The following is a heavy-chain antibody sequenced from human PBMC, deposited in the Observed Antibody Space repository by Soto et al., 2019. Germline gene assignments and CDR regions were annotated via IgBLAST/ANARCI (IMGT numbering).Heavy chain of an antibody. CDR2: ISAYNGNT. CDR1: GYTFTSHG. V-gene: IGHV1-18*04. J-gene: IGHJ5*02. Sequence: ASVKVSCKAPGYTFTSHGISWVRQAPGQGLEWMGWISAYNGNTNYAQKLQGRVTMTTDTSTSTAYMELRCWRSDDTAVYFCAGAAAADYNWFGPWGRGTLVTVSS. D-gene: IGHD2-2*01. CDR3: AGAAAADYNWFGP.